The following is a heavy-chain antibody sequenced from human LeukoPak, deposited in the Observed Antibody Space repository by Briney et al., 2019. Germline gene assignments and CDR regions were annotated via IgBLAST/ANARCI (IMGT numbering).Heavy chain of an antibody. CDR2: IYYSGDI. V-gene: IGHV4-39*01. J-gene: IGHJ6*03. CDR1: GGSISSSSYY. D-gene: IGHD6-19*01. Sequence: SETLSLTCTVSGGSISSSSYYWGWIRQPPGKGLEWIGSIYYSGDIYYNPSLKTRRVTISVDTSKHQFSLRLSSVTAADTAVYYCARHQWHYYYYMGVWGKGSTVTVSS. CDR3: ARHQWHYYYYMGV.